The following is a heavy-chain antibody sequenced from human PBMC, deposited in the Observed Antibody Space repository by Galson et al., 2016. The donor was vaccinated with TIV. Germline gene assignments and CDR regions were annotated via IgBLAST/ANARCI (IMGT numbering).Heavy chain of an antibody. CDR2: IYWNDDK. V-gene: IGHV2-5*01. D-gene: IGHD2-2*01. J-gene: IGHJ4*02. CDR1: GFSLRSSGVG. CDR3: AHSRGPDMEYCSVNSCPRFFDY. Sequence: PALVKPPQTLTLTCTFSGFSLRSSGVGVGWIRQPPGKAPEWLALIYWNDDKRYSPSPNTRLTITKDTSRNQVVLTMTNVDPEDTATYYCAHSRGPDMEYCSVNSCPRFFDYWGQGTLVTFSS.